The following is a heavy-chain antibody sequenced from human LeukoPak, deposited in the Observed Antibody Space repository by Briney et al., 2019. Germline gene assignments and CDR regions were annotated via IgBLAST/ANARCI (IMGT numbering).Heavy chain of an antibody. Sequence: GWSLRLSCAASGFTFSSYAMSWVRQAPGKGLEWVSAISGSGGSTYYADSVKGRFTISRDNSKNMLYLQMNSLRAEDTAVYYCAKDLFLTVSGYWGQGTLVTVSS. V-gene: IGHV3-23*01. CDR1: GFTFSSYA. D-gene: IGHD3-3*01. J-gene: IGHJ4*02. CDR2: ISGSGGST. CDR3: AKDLFLTVSGY.